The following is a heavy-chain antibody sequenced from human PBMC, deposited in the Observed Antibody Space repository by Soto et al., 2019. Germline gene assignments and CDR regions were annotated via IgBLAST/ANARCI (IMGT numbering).Heavy chain of an antibody. CDR2: IIPIFGTA. D-gene: IGHD5-12*01. Sequence: QVQLVQSGAEVKKPGSSVKVSCKASGGTFSSYAISWVRQAPGQGLEWMGGIIPIFGTANYEQKFQGRVTITADESTSTAYMELSSLRSEDTAVYYCARDIQDGYNFSGWFDPWGQGTLVTVSS. CDR1: GGTFSSYA. J-gene: IGHJ5*02. V-gene: IGHV1-69*01. CDR3: ARDIQDGYNFSGWFDP.